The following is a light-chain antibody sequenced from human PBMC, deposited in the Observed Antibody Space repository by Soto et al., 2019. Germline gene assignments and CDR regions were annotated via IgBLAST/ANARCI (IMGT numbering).Light chain of an antibody. V-gene: IGKV1-5*01. CDR3: QLAST. CDR1: QSISSW. J-gene: IGKJ1*01. CDR2: DAS. Sequence: DIQMTQSPSTLSASVGDRVTITCRASQSISSWLAWYQQKPGKAPKLLIYDASSLESGVPSRFSGSGSGTEFTLTISSLQPDDFAPYYCQLASTFGQGTKVEIK.